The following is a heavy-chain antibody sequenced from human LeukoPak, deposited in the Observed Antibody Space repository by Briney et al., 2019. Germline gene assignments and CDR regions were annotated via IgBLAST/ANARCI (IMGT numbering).Heavy chain of an antibody. CDR2: IYYSGST. CDR3: ARVSPYYYGSGSPMGP. CDR1: GGSISSYY. V-gene: IGHV4-59*01. D-gene: IGHD3-10*01. J-gene: IGHJ5*02. Sequence: KPSETLSLTCTVSGGSISSYYWSWIRQPPGKGLEWIGYIYYSGSTNYNPSLKSRVTISVDTSKNQFSLKLSSVTAADTAVYYCARVSPYYYGSGSPMGPWGQGTLVTVSS.